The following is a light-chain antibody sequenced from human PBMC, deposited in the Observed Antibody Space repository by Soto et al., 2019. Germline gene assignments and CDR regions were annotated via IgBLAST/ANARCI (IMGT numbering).Light chain of an antibody. CDR2: MAS. CDR3: QHYNTSSGT. CDR1: QYIGSW. V-gene: IGKV1-5*03. Sequence: DIQMTQSPSTLSASVGDRVTITCRASQYIGSWLAWYQQKPGKAPKLLIYMASSLESGVPSRFSGSGSETDFTLTISMLQPDDFATYYCQHYNTSSGTFGPGTKVDIK. J-gene: IGKJ3*01.